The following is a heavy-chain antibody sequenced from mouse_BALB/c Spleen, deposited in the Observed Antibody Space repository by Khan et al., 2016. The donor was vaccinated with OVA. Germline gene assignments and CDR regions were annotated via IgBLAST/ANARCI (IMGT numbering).Heavy chain of an antibody. CDR2: ISSGGNYT. CDR1: GFTFSSYA. CDR3: ARPASTAVVARSDWFFDV. Sequence: EVKLLESGGGLVKPGGSLKLSCAASGFTFSSYAMSWVRQTPEKRLEWVATISSGGNYTYYPDSVKGRFTISRDNAKNTLYLQLSSLRSEDTAMFEWARPASTAVVARSDWFFDVWGAGTTVTVSA. J-gene: IGHJ1*01. D-gene: IGHD1-1*01. V-gene: IGHV5-9-3*01.